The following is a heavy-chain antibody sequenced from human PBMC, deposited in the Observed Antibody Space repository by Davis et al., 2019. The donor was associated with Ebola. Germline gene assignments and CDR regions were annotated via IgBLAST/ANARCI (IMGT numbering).Heavy chain of an antibody. CDR1: GGSISSSSYY. Sequence: MPSETLSLTCTVSGGSISSSSYYWGWIRQPPGKGLEWIGSIYYSGSTYYNPSLKSRVTISVDTSKNQFSLTLSSVTAADTAVYYCARYHGYYYDSSGYSTQYYFDYWGQGTLVTVSS. CDR3: ARYHGYYYDSSGYSTQYYFDY. J-gene: IGHJ4*02. CDR2: IYYSGST. D-gene: IGHD3-22*01. V-gene: IGHV4-39*01.